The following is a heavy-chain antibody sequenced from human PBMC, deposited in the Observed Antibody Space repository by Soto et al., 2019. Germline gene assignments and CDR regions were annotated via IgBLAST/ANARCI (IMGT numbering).Heavy chain of an antibody. Sequence: QGQLMQSGAEVKKPEASVKVSCKASGDTFTDYYMHWERQAPGQGLEWMGTVNPSGGHTTYAQHFLGRVTMTRDTSTSTLYMELTSLTSDDMAIYYCARGGHVVVVTAALDYWGQGTLVTVSS. D-gene: IGHD2-21*02. CDR2: VNPSGGHT. CDR3: ARGGHVVVVTAALDY. J-gene: IGHJ4*02. CDR1: GDTFTDYY. V-gene: IGHV1-46*01.